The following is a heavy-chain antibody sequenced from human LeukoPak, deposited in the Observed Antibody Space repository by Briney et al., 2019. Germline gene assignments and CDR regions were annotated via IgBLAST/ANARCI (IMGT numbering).Heavy chain of an antibody. V-gene: IGHV4-39*07. CDR3: ARERSRGAYDSSGYLDW. D-gene: IGHD3-22*01. CDR1: GGSISSSSYY. Sequence: SETLSLTCTVSGGSISSSSYYWGWIRQPPGKGLEWIGSIYYSGSTYYNPSLKSRVTISVDTSKNQFSLKLSSVTAADTAVYYCARERSRGAYDSSGYLDWWGQGTLVTVSS. CDR2: IYYSGST. J-gene: IGHJ4*02.